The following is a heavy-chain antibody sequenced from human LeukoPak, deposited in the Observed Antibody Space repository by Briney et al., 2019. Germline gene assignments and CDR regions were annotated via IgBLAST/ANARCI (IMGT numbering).Heavy chain of an antibody. CDR3: AREWLSTGDSHYSH. CDR2: INSGNGNT. J-gene: IGHJ4*02. Sequence: ASVKVSCKASGYTFTNYAIRWVRQTPGQRLEWMGWINSGNGNTKYLQELQGRVAITRDTSASTAYMELSSLRSDDTSVYYCAREWLSTGDSHYSHWGQGTLVTVSS. D-gene: IGHD2-15*01. CDR1: GYTFTNYA. V-gene: IGHV1-3*01.